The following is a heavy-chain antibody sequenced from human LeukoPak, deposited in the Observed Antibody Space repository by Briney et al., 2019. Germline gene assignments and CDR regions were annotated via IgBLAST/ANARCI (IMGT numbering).Heavy chain of an antibody. D-gene: IGHD3-16*01. J-gene: IGHJ5*02. Sequence: ASVKVSCKASGYTFTGYYMHWVRQAPGQGLEWMGWINTNSGGTNYAQKSQGRVTMTRDTSISAAYMKLSRLRSDDTAVYYCARSDGGYRNWFDPWGQGTLVTVSS. V-gene: IGHV1-2*02. CDR3: ARSDGGYRNWFDP. CDR2: INTNSGGT. CDR1: GYTFTGYY.